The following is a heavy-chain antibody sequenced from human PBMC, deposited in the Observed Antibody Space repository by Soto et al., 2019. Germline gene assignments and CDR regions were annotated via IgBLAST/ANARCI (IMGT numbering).Heavy chain of an antibody. D-gene: IGHD6-6*01. CDR2: IYYSGRT. CDR3: AGELSNSPEYFDF. J-gene: IGHJ4*02. Sequence: SETLSLTYTVSGGSISSDYYYWSWIRQPPGKGLEWIGYIYYSGRTAYNPSLKSRIIISIHTSKNQFSLRLNSLNAADTAVYYCAGELSNSPEYFDFWGLGTLVT. V-gene: IGHV4-30-4*01. CDR1: GGSISSDYYY.